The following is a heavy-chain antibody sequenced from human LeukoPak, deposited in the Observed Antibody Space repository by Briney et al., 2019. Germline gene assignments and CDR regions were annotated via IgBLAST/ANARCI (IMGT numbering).Heavy chain of an antibody. CDR1: GFTFSSYA. V-gene: IGHV3-23*01. CDR2: ISGSGGST. Sequence: GGSLRLSCAASGFTFSSYAMSWVRQAPGKGLEWVSAISGSGGSTSYADSVKGRFTISRDNSKNTLYLQMDSLRAEDTAVYYCASDSYYYDSSGYYPDYWGQGTLVTVSS. CDR3: ASDSYYYDSSGYYPDY. J-gene: IGHJ4*02. D-gene: IGHD3-22*01.